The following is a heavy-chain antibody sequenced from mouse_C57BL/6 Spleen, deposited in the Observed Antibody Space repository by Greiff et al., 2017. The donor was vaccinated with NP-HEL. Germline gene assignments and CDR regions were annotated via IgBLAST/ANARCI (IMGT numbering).Heavy chain of an antibody. J-gene: IGHJ3*01. CDR1: GYAFSSSW. CDR3: AWGYGSSYRFAY. CDR2: IYPGDGDT. Sequence: VQLVESGPELVKPGASVKISCKASGYAFSSSWMNWVKQRPGKGLEWIGRIYPGDGDTNYNGKFKGKATLTADKSSSTAYMQLSSLTSEDSAVYFCAWGYGSSYRFAYWGQGTLVTVSA. V-gene: IGHV1-82*01. D-gene: IGHD1-1*01.